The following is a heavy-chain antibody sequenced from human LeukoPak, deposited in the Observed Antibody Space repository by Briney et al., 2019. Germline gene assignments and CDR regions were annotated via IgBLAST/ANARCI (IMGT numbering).Heavy chain of an antibody. J-gene: IGHJ4*02. Sequence: GGSLRLSCEASGFSFSNYNMDWVRQTPGKGLEWISSITTSSSYTFYADSVKGRFTISRDNSKNTPYLQMNSLRAEDTAVYYCAKSGLNRFDYWGQGTLVTVSS. CDR2: ITTSSSYT. V-gene: IGHV3-21*04. CDR1: GFSFSNYN. CDR3: AKSGLNRFDY. D-gene: IGHD2-15*01.